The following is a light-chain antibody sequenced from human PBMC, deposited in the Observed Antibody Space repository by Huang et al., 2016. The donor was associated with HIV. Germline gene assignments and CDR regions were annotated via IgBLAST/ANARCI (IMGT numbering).Light chain of an antibody. Sequence: EIVFTQSPASMSLSPGERSTLSCRASQSVGSFLGWYQHKPGQAPRLLIYDASNRATGIPARFSGSGSGTDFTLTITTLEPGDSAVYYCQQRGNSPPFTFGPGTKLDI. J-gene: IGKJ3*01. CDR3: QQRGNSPPFT. CDR1: QSVGSF. CDR2: DAS. V-gene: IGKV3-11*01.